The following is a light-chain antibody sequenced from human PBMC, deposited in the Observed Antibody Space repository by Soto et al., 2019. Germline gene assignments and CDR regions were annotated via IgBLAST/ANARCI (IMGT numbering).Light chain of an antibody. Sequence: DIQMTQSPSSLSASVGDRVTITCRASQSISSYLNWYQQKPGKAPKLLIYAASSLQSGVPARFSGSGSGTDFTLTISSLQPEDFVTYYYQQSYSTPITFGQGTRLEIK. J-gene: IGKJ5*01. CDR3: QQSYSTPIT. CDR2: AAS. V-gene: IGKV1-39*01. CDR1: QSISSY.